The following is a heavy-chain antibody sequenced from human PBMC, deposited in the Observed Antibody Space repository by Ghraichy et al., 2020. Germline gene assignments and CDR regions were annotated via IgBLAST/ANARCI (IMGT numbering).Heavy chain of an antibody. J-gene: IGHJ4*02. CDR3: TGGGYLGY. Sequence: GGSLRLSCAASGFTFSSYWMNWVRQTPGKGLEWVANINQDGNEKHYGDSLKGRLTISRDNAKNSIYLQMNSLRAEDTAVYYCTGGGYLGYWGQGTLVTVSS. CDR2: INQDGNEK. D-gene: IGHD2-8*02. V-gene: IGHV3-7*01. CDR1: GFTFSSYW.